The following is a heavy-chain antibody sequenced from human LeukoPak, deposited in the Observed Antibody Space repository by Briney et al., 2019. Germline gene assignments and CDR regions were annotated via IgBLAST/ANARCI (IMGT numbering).Heavy chain of an antibody. CDR2: ISYSGST. CDR1: GGSISNYY. Sequence: SETLSLTCTVSGGSISNYYWSWIRQPPGKGLEWIGYISYSGSTNYNPSLKSRVTISVDTSKNQFSLKLTSVTTADTAVYYCAGVGRGDYTWGSYSFDYWGQGTLVTVSS. V-gene: IGHV4-59*01. CDR3: AGVGRGDYTWGSYSFDY. D-gene: IGHD3-16*01. J-gene: IGHJ4*02.